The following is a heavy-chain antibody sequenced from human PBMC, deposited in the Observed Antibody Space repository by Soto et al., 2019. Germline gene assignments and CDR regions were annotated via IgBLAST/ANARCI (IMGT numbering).Heavy chain of an antibody. V-gene: IGHV4-59*01. CDR2: IYYSGST. CDR3: ARRWGPTFDF. D-gene: IGHD1-26*01. J-gene: IGHJ4*02. CDR1: GGSISSYY. Sequence: QLQLQESGPGLVKPSETLALTCTVSGGSISSYYWSWLRQPPGKGLEWIGYIYYSGSTNYNHSLKSRVTISVDTSKNQFSLKLSSVTAADTAVYYCARRWGPTFDFWGQGTLVTVSS.